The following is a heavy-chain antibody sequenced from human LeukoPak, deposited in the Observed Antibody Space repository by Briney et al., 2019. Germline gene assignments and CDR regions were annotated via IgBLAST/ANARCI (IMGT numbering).Heavy chain of an antibody. CDR3: ARDLLMRSSSRPVFDP. V-gene: IGHV3-7*01. D-gene: IGHD3-9*01. CDR1: GFTFSSYW. CDR2: IKQDGSEK. Sequence: GGSLRLSCAASGFTFSSYWMSWVRQAPGKGLEWVANIKQDGSEKYYVDSVKGRFTISRDNAKNSLYLQMNSLRAEDTAVYYCARDLLMRSSSRPVFDPWGQGTLVTVSS. J-gene: IGHJ5*02.